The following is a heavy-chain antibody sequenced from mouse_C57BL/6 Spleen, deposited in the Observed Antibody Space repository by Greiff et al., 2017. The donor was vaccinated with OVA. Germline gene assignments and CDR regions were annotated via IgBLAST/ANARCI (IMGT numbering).Heavy chain of an antibody. CDR2: IHPTDSDT. Sequence: QVQLQQPGAELVKPGASVKVSCKASGYTFTSYWMHWVKQSPGQGLEWIGRIHPTDSDTNYNQKFKGKATLTVDKSSSTAYMQLSSLTSEDSSVYYCAKGYCGSSYYFDYWGQGTTLTVSS. CDR1: GYTFTSYW. CDR3: AKGYCGSSYYFDY. V-gene: IGHV1-74*01. D-gene: IGHD1-1*01. J-gene: IGHJ2*01.